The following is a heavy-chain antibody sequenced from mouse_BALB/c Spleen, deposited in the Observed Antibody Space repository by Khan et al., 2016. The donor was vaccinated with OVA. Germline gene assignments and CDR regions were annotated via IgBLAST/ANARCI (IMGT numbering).Heavy chain of an antibody. Sequence: EVELVESGGGLVKPGGSLKLSCAASGFTFSDYYMYWVRQTPEKRLEWVATISDGGSYTYYPDSVQGRFTISRDNAKNNLYLQMSSLKSEDTAMYCGARVAPYGTIAYWGQGTLVTVSA. CDR1: GFTFSDYY. CDR3: ARVAPYGTIAY. CDR2: ISDGGSYT. J-gene: IGHJ3*01. V-gene: IGHV5-4*02. D-gene: IGHD1-1*01.